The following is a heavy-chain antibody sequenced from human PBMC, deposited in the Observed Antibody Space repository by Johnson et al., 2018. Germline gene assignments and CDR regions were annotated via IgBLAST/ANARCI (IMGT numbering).Heavy chain of an antibody. J-gene: IGHJ6*03. CDR2: IYYSGST. CDR3: ARGYSSLIDYYYYMDV. CDR1: GGSISSYY. Sequence: QVQLQESGPGLVKPSETLSLTCTVSGGSISSYYWSWIRQPPGKGLEWIGYIYYSGSTNYNPSLKSRVTISVATSKNQFSLKLSSVTAADTAVYYCARGYSSLIDYYYYMDVWGKGTTVTVSS. V-gene: IGHV4-59*01. D-gene: IGHD2-21*01.